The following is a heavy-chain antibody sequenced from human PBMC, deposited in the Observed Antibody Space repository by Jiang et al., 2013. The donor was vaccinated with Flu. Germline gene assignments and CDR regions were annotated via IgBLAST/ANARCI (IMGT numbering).Heavy chain of an antibody. CDR3: ARHDTYNWFDP. V-gene: IGHV4-39*07. J-gene: IGHJ5*02. CDR2: IYYSGST. Sequence: GPGLVKPSETLSLTCTVSGGSISSSSYYWGWIRQPPGKGLEWIGSIYYSGSTYYNPPLKSRVTISVDTSKNQFSLKLSSVTAADTAVYYCARHDTYNWFDPWGQGTLVTVSS. CDR1: GGSISSSSYY.